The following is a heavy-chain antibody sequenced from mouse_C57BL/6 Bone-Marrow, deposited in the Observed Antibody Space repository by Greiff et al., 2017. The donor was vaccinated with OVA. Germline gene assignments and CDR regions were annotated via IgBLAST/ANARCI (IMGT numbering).Heavy chain of an antibody. V-gene: IGHV3-6*01. D-gene: IGHD1-1*01. CDR1: GYSITSGYY. CDR2: ISYDGSN. Sequence: EVKLQESGPGLVKPSLSLSLTCSVTGYSITSGYYWNWIRQFPGNKLEWMGYISYDGSNNYNPSLKNRISITRDTSKNQFFLKLNSGTTEDTATYYCARVRDYYGSSPCYFDYWGQGTTLTVSS. CDR3: ARVRDYYGSSPCYFDY. J-gene: IGHJ2*01.